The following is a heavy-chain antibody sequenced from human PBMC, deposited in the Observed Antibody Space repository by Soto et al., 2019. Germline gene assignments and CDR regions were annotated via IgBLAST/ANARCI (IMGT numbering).Heavy chain of an antibody. J-gene: IGHJ4*02. CDR3: ARETYSSGWYIRY. V-gene: IGHV1-69*08. Sequence: QVQLVQSGAEVKKPGSSVKVSCKASGGTFSSYTISWVRQAPGQGLEWMGRIIPILGIANYAQKFQGRVTINADKSTSTAYMELSSLRSEDTAVYYCARETYSSGWYIRYWGQGTLVTVSS. D-gene: IGHD6-19*01. CDR1: GGTFSSYT. CDR2: IIPILGIA.